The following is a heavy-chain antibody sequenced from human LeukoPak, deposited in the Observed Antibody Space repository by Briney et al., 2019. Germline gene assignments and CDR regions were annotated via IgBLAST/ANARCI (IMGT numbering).Heavy chain of an antibody. Sequence: PGGSLRLSCAASGFTFSSYAMSWVRQAPGKGLEWVANIKQDGSEKYYVDSVKGRFTISRDNAKNSLYLQMNSLRAEDTAVYYCARDSNLYGMDVWGQGTRSPSP. CDR1: GFTFSSYA. CDR3: ARDSNLYGMDV. V-gene: IGHV3-7*01. D-gene: IGHD3-3*02. J-gene: IGHJ6*02. CDR2: IKQDGSEK.